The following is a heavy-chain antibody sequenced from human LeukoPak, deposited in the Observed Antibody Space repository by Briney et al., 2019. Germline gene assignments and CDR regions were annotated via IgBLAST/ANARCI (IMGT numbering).Heavy chain of an antibody. CDR3: ARHKKYDYGDYFRYFQH. J-gene: IGHJ1*01. D-gene: IGHD4-17*01. CDR2: MNPNSGNT. Sequence: ASVKVSCKASGYTFTSYDINWVRQATGQGLEWMGWMNPNSGNTGYAQKFQGRVTMTRNTSISTAYMELSSLRSEDTAVYYCARHKKYDYGDYFRYFQHWGQGTLVTVSS. CDR1: GYTFTSYD. V-gene: IGHV1-8*01.